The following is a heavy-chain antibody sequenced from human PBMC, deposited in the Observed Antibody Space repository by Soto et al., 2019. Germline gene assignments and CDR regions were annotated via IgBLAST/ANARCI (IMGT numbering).Heavy chain of an antibody. CDR1: GFTFSNYA. CDR2: VSGSGDTT. J-gene: IGHJ4*02. Sequence: SGGSLRLSCAASGFTFSNYAMTWVRQAPGKGLEWVSSVSGSGDTTYFADSVRGRFTISRDNSKDTLYLQMNSLRAEDTAVYYCAKGGPRDGYKDFDYWGQGTLVTVSS. D-gene: IGHD5-12*01. CDR3: AKGGPRDGYKDFDY. V-gene: IGHV3-23*01.